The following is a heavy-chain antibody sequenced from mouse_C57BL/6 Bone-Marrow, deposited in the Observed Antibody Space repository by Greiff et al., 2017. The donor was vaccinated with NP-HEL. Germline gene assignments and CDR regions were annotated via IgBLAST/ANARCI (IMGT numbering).Heavy chain of an antibody. Sequence: VQLQQSGAELVRPGASVKLSCTASGFNITDDYMHWVKQRPEQGLEWIGWIDPENGDTEYASKFQGKATITADTSSNTAYLQLSSLTSEDTAVYYCTTSRFITTVDYWGQGTTLTVSS. V-gene: IGHV14-4*01. CDR3: TTSRFITTVDY. J-gene: IGHJ2*01. CDR2: IDPENGDT. D-gene: IGHD1-1*01. CDR1: GFNITDDY.